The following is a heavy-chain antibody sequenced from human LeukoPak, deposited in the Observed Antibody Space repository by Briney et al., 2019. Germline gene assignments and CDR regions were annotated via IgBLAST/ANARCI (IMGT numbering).Heavy chain of an antibody. D-gene: IGHD2-2*01. Sequence: SQTLSLTCTVSGGSISSGDYYWSWIRQPPGKGLEWIGYIYYSGSTYYNPSLKSRVTISVDTSKNQFSLKLSFVTAADTAVYYCARFILHQLPNAKGAFDIWGQGTMVTVSS. V-gene: IGHV4-30-4*08. CDR1: GGSISSGDYY. CDR3: ARFILHQLPNAKGAFDI. CDR2: IYYSGST. J-gene: IGHJ3*02.